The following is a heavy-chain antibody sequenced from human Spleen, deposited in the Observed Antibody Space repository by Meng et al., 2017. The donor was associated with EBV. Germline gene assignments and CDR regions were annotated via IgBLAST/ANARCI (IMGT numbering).Heavy chain of an antibody. CDR1: GFMFSDSY. D-gene: IGHD3-10*01. CDR2: ISTSGSTI. V-gene: IGHV3-11*01. Sequence: QGQLVESGGGLVKPGGSPRLFCAASGFMFSDSYMYWIRQAPGKGLEWVSYISTSGSTIFYVDSVKGRFTISRDNAKNSLYLQMNSLRAEDTAVYYCARDLYYYGPFDYWGQGTLVTVSS. CDR3: ARDLYYYGPFDY. J-gene: IGHJ4*02.